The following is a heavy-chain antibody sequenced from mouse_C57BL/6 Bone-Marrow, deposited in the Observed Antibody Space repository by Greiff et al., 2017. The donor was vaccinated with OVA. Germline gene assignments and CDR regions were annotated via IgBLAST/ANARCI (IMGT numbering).Heavy chain of an antibody. J-gene: IGHJ1*03. CDR3: ARWWYFDV. V-gene: IGHV1-64*01. Sequence: QVHVKQSGAELVKPGASVKLSCKASGYTFTSYWMHWVKQRPGQGLEWIGEIYPRSGNTYYNEKFKGKATLTADKSSSTAYMELRSLTSEDSAVYFCARWWYFDVWGTGTTVTVSS. CDR1: GYTFTSYW. CDR2: IYPRSGNT.